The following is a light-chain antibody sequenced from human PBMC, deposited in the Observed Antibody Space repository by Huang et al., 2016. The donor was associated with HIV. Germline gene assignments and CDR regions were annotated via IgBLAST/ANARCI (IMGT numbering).Light chain of an antibody. Sequence: DIQMTQSPATLSASVGDRVTITCRASQSVGTWLAWYQQKPGKAPKVLIYKASHLESGVPSRFSGSGSGTEFTLTISSLQPDDFATYYCQLYDSYYTFGQGTKLEIK. V-gene: IGKV1-5*03. CDR2: KAS. J-gene: IGKJ2*01. CDR1: QSVGTW. CDR3: QLYDSYYT.